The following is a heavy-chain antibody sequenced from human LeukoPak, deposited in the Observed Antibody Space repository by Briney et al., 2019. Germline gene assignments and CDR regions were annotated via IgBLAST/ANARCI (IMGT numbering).Heavy chain of an antibody. CDR3: ARGSGITMVRGVIVSGMDV. CDR2: INHSGST. J-gene: IGHJ6*04. V-gene: IGHV4-34*01. Sequence: SETLSLTCAVYGGSFSGYYWSWIRQPPGKGLEWIGEINHSGSTNYNPSLKSRVTISVDTSKNQFSLKLSSVTAADTAVYYCARGSGITMVRGVIVSGMDVWGKGTTVTVS. D-gene: IGHD3-10*01. CDR1: GGSFSGYY.